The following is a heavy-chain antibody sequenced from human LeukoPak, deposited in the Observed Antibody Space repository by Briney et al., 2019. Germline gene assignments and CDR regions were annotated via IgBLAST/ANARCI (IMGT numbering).Heavy chain of an antibody. CDR2: IYNSGSN. J-gene: IGHJ4*02. CDR3: ATRGY. CDR1: GGSIRSDY. Sequence: PSETLSLICTVSGGSIRSDYWQWLRQPPGKGLEWIADIYNSGSNNYNPSLKSRVTISIDSFKNQFFLTLTSVAAADTAVYYCATRGYWGQGTLVTVSS. D-gene: IGHD3-10*01. V-gene: IGHV4-59*08.